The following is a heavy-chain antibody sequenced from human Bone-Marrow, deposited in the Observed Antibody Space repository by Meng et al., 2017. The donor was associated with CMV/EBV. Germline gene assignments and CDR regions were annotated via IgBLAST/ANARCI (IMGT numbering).Heavy chain of an antibody. CDR3: AKVKPYSSSWHYFDY. V-gene: IGHV3-23*01. Sequence: GESLKISCAASGFSFSTYAMSWVRQAPGKGLEWVSSLSGSGGVTNYADSVKGRFTISRDNSKDTLYLQIHSLRAEDTAVYYCAKVKPYSSSWHYFDYWGQG. D-gene: IGHD6-13*01. CDR1: GFSFSTYA. J-gene: IGHJ4*02. CDR2: LSGSGGVT.